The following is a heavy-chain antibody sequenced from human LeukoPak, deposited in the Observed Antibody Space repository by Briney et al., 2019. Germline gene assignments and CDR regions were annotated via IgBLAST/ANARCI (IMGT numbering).Heavy chain of an antibody. D-gene: IGHD3-22*01. CDR3: ARLSGYRPYYYYYYSIDV. Sequence: GGSLRLSCAASGFTFSSYSMNWVRQAPGKGLEWVSYISTSSSYIYYADSVKGRFTISRDNSKNSLYLQMNSLRAEDTAVYYCARLSGYRPYYYYYYSIDVWGKGTTVTVSS. V-gene: IGHV3-21*05. CDR2: ISTSSSYI. J-gene: IGHJ6*03. CDR1: GFTFSSYS.